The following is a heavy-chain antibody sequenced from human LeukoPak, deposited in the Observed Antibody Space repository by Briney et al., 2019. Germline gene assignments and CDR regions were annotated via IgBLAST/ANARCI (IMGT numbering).Heavy chain of an antibody. Sequence: PSETLSLTCTVSGGSISRDYWSWIRQPPGKGLEWIGRIYTSGSTNYNPSLKSRVTISVDTSKNQFSLKLSSVTAADTAVYYCARERVVPAAIGEYFQHWGQGTLVTVSS. V-gene: IGHV4-4*08. D-gene: IGHD2-2*02. CDR2: IYTSGST. CDR1: GGSISRDY. J-gene: IGHJ1*01. CDR3: ARERVVPAAIGEYFQH.